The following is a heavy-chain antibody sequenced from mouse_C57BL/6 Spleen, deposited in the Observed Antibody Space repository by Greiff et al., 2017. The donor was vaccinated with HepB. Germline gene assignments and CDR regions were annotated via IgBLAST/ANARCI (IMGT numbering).Heavy chain of an antibody. CDR3: ANFYYSNPFAY. CDR1: GYAFSSYW. J-gene: IGHJ3*01. CDR2: IYPGDGDT. D-gene: IGHD2-5*01. Sequence: QVQLQHSGAELVKPGASVKISCKASGYAFSSYWMNWVKQRPGKGLEWIGQIYPGDGDTNYNGKFKGKATLTADKSSSTAYMQLSSLTSEDSAVYFCANFYYSNPFAYWGQGTLVTVSA. V-gene: IGHV1-80*01.